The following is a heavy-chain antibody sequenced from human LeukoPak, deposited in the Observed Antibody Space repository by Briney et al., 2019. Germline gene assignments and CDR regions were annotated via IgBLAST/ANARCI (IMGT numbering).Heavy chain of an antibody. CDR3: ARRGSARTLDY. V-gene: IGHV4-34*01. CDR1: GESFSGYY. CDR2: INHSGST. D-gene: IGHD3-16*01. J-gene: IGHJ4*02. Sequence: ASETLSLTCAVYGESFSGYYWNWIRQSPGKGLEWIGEINHSGSTNYNPSLKSRVTVSVDTSKNQFFLKLRSVTAADTAMYYCARRGSARTLDYWGQGTLVAVSS.